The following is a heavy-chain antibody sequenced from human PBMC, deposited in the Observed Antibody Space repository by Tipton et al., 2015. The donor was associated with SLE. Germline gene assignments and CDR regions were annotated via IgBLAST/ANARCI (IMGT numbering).Heavy chain of an antibody. CDR3: ARTYYMDV. CDR2: IYPGGTP. J-gene: IGHJ6*03. V-gene: IGHV3-53*01. CDR1: GFTVGNNY. Sequence: SLRLSCAASGFTVGNNYMNWVRQSPGKGLEWVSVIYPGGTPYYAESVKGRFTISRDNSKNTLYLQMNSLRAEDTAIYYCARTYYMDVWGKGTTVTVSS.